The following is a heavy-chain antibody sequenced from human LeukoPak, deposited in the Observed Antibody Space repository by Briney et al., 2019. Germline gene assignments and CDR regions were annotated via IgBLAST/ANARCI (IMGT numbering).Heavy chain of an antibody. CDR2: INHSGST. CDR3: ARAKLIGSHWYFDL. V-gene: IGHV4-34*01. J-gene: IGHJ2*01. CDR1: GGSFSGYY. Sequence: SETLSLTCAVYGGSFSGYYWSWIRQPPGKGLEWIGEINHSGSTNYNPSLKSRVTISVDTSKNQFSLKLSSVTAADTAVYYCARAKLIGSHWYFDLWGHGTLVTVSS. D-gene: IGHD3-10*01.